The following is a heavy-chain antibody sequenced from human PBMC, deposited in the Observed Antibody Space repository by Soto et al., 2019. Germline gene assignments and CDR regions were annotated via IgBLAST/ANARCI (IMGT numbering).Heavy chain of an antibody. CDR3: ASGYSGYDYYWFDP. CDR1: GGSISSSSYY. CDR2: IYYSGST. Sequence: QLQLQESGPGLVKPSETLSLTCTVSGGSISSSSYYWGWIRQPPGKGLEWIGSIYYSGSTYYNPSLKRRVTISVDTSKNQFSLKLSSVTAADTAVYYCASGYSGYDYYWFDPWGQGTLVTVSS. D-gene: IGHD5-12*01. V-gene: IGHV4-39*01. J-gene: IGHJ5*02.